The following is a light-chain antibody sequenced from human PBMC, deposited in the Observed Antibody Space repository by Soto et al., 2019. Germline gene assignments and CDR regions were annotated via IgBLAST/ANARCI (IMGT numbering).Light chain of an antibody. CDR3: SSYTSSITYV. CDR1: SNDVGTYNR. CDR2: EVT. V-gene: IGLV2-18*02. J-gene: IGLJ1*01. Sequence: QSALTQPPSVSGSPGQSVTISCTGTSNDVGTYNRVSWYQQPPGTAPKLMIYEVTNRPSRVPDRFSGSKSGNTASLTISGLQAEDEADYYCSSYTSSITYVFGTGTKLTVL.